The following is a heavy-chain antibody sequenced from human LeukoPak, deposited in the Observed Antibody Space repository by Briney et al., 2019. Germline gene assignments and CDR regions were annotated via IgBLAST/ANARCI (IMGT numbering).Heavy chain of an antibody. Sequence: TGGSLRLSCAASGFTFSSYAMHWVRQAPGKGLEWVAVISYDGSNKYYADSVKGRFTISRDNSKNTLYLQMNSLRAEDTAVYYCARTNSGYSSGWEIDYWGQGTLVTVSS. V-gene: IGHV3-30-3*01. D-gene: IGHD6-19*01. CDR2: ISYDGSNK. J-gene: IGHJ4*02. CDR3: ARTNSGYSSGWEIDY. CDR1: GFTFSSYA.